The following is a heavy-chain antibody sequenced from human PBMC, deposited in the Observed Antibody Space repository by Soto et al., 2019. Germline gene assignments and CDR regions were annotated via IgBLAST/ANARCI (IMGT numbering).Heavy chain of an antibody. Sequence: SETLSLTCAVSGGSISSTNWWSWVRQPPGKGLEWIGEIYHSGNTNYNPSLKSRVTISVGKSKNQFSLKLSSVTAADTAVYFCARIAAAGTRFDYWGQGTLVTVSS. CDR2: IYHSGNT. V-gene: IGHV4-4*02. J-gene: IGHJ4*02. CDR3: ARIAAAGTRFDY. CDR1: GGSISSTNW. D-gene: IGHD6-13*01.